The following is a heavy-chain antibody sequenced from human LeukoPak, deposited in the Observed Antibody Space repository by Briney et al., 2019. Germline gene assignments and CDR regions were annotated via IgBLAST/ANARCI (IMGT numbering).Heavy chain of an antibody. CDR1: GGSISSSTYY. J-gene: IGHJ3*02. D-gene: IGHD1-26*01. Sequence: PSETLSLTCSVSGGSISSSTYYWGWIRQPPGKGLEWIGSIYYSGSTYYNPSLKSRVTISVDTSKNQFSLKLNSVTAADTAVYYCATPYSGGYHGLDIWGQGTMVTVSS. V-gene: IGHV4-39*01. CDR3: ATPYSGGYHGLDI. CDR2: IYYSGST.